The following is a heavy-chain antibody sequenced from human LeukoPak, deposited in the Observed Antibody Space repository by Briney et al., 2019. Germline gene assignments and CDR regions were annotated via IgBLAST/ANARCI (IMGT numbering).Heavy chain of an antibody. CDR3: ARRPIAAARPSHYFDY. Sequence: ASVKVSCKASGYTFTSYGISWVRQAPGQGLEWMGWISAYNGNTNYAQKLQGRVTMTTDTSTSTAYMELSRLRSDDTAVYYCARRPIAAARPSHYFDYWGQGTLVTVSS. D-gene: IGHD6-13*01. V-gene: IGHV1-18*01. CDR1: GYTFTSYG. J-gene: IGHJ4*02. CDR2: ISAYNGNT.